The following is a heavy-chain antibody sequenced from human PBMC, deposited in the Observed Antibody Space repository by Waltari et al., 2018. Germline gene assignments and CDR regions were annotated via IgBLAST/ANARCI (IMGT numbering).Heavy chain of an antibody. CDR2: IYTSGST. Sequence: QVQLQESGPGLVKPSQTLSLTCTVSGGSISSGSYYWSWIRQPAGKGLEWIGRIYTSGSTTYNPSLKSRVTIAVDTSKNQFSLKLSSVTAADTAVYYCARDTETRITIFGVVSYFDYWGQGTLVTVSS. D-gene: IGHD3-3*01. V-gene: IGHV4-61*02. J-gene: IGHJ4*02. CDR1: GGSISSGSYY. CDR3: ARDTETRITIFGVVSYFDY.